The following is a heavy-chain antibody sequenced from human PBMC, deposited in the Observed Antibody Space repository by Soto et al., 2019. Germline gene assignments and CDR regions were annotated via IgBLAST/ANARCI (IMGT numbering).Heavy chain of an antibody. CDR2: ISYDGTKN. V-gene: IGHV3-30-3*01. D-gene: IGHD6-13*01. J-gene: IGHJ4*02. Sequence: QVQLVQSGGGVVQPGRSLRLSCAASGFTFSSYAMHWVRQAPGEGLGWVAVISYDGTKNYYADSVKGRFIITRDNSKNTLYLQMNSLRAEDTAGYYWAREPPAPGTQRFDSWGQGTLVTVSS. CDR1: GFTFSSYA. CDR3: AREPPAPGTQRFDS.